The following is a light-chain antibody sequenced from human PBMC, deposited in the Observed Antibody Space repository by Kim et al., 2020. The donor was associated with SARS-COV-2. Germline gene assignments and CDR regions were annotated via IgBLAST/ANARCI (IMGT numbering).Light chain of an antibody. CDR1: QGISKY. V-gene: IGKV1-39*01. CDR2: DAS. J-gene: IGKJ1*01. Sequence: DIQMTQSPSSLSASVGDRVTINCRASQGISKYLNWYQQKPGRAPKFLIYDASTLESGVPSRFSGSGSGTDFTLTINGLHPEDFGTYYCQQGYDTPPTFGQGTKVEI. CDR3: QQGYDTPPT.